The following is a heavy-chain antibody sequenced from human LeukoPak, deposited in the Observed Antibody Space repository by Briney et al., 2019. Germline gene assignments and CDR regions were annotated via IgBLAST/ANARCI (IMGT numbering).Heavy chain of an antibody. J-gene: IGHJ4*02. V-gene: IGHV1-2*02. CDR3: ARSEMADY. Sequence: ASVKVSCKALGYTFTDHYFHWLRQAPGQGLEWMGWIHPGRGDTNYAQKFQGRVTMTRDTSISTAYMELSRLRSDDTALYYCARSEMADYWGQGTLVTVSS. CDR2: IHPGRGDT. D-gene: IGHD1-14*01. CDR1: GYTFTDHY.